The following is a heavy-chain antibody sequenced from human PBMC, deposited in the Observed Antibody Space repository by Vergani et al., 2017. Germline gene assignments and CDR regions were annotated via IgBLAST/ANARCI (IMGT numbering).Heavy chain of an antibody. V-gene: IGHV4-39*07. CDR2: INHSGST. CDR1: GESIRSGSHY. J-gene: IGHJ6*02. CDR3: ARVGRLMATITYYYYGMDV. Sequence: QVKLQESGPGLLKPSQTLSLTSTVSGESIRSGSHYWSWIRQPPGKGLEWIGEINHSGSTNYNPSLKSRVTISVDTSKNQFSLKLSSVTAADTAVYYCARVGRLMATITYYYYGMDVWGQGTTVTVSS. D-gene: IGHD5-24*01.